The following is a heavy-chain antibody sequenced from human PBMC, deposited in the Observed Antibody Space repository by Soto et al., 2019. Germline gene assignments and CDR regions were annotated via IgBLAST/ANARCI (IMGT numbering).Heavy chain of an antibody. D-gene: IGHD2-21*02. Sequence: ASVKVSCKASGYTFTSYGISWVRQAPGQGLEWMGWISAYNGNTNYAQKLQGRVTMTTDTSTSTAYMELRSLRSDDTAAYYCARDQVVTGYYYGMDVWGQGTTVTVSS. CDR3: ARDQVVTGYYYGMDV. V-gene: IGHV1-18*01. J-gene: IGHJ6*02. CDR1: GYTFTSYG. CDR2: ISAYNGNT.